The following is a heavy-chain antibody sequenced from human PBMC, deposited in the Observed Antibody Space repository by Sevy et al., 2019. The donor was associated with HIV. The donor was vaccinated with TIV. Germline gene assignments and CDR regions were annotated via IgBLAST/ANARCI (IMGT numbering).Heavy chain of an antibody. Sequence: ASVKVSCKASGYNFMSYGISWVRQAPGQGLEWMGWFGAYNGNTKIAEKLQGRVTMTTDTSTSTAYMELRSLRSDDTAVYYCARWLGSVRPWEYNWFDPWGQGTLVTVSS. CDR1: GYNFMSYG. D-gene: IGHD3-10*01. J-gene: IGHJ5*02. CDR3: ARWLGSVRPWEYNWFDP. V-gene: IGHV1-18*01. CDR2: FGAYNGNT.